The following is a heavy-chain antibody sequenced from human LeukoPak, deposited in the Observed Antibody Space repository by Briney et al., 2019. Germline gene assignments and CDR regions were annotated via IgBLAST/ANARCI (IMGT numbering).Heavy chain of an antibody. D-gene: IGHD2-21*01. Sequence: GGSLRLSCAASGFTFDDYAMHWVRQAPGKGLEWVSGISWNSGSIGYADSVKGRFTISRDNAKNSLYLQMNSLRAEDTALYYCAVRVDYWGQGTLVTVSS. CDR2: ISWNSGSI. CDR1: GFTFDDYA. CDR3: AVRVDY. V-gene: IGHV3-9*01. J-gene: IGHJ4*02.